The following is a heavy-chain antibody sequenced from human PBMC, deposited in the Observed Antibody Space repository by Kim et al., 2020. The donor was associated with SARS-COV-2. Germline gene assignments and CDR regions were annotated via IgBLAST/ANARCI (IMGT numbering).Heavy chain of an antibody. CDR2: INSSGST. J-gene: IGHJ1*01. Sequence: GGSLRLSCAASGFTVSTNYMSWVRQAPGKGLEWVSVINSSGSTSYADSAVGRLFIFTSNTNNTTHLQKISSRSADTAADYLPSGTDCLQH. CDR3: PSGTDCLQH. CDR1: GFTVSTNY. V-gene: IGHV3-53*01.